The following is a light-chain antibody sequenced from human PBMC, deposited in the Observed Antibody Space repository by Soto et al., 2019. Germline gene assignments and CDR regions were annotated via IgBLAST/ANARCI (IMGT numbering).Light chain of an antibody. Sequence: EIVLTQSPATLSLSPGERATLSCRASQSVSSYLAWYQQKPSQDPRLLIYDASSRATGIPARFSGSGSATDFTLTISSLEPEDFAVYYCQQRGNWPPTFGQGTKLEIK. CDR1: QSVSSY. V-gene: IGKV3-11*01. CDR2: DAS. CDR3: QQRGNWPPT. J-gene: IGKJ2*01.